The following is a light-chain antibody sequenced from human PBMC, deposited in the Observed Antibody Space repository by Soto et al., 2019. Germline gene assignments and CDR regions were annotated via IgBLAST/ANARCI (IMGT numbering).Light chain of an antibody. CDR1: SSDVGAYNF. V-gene: IGLV2-14*01. J-gene: IGLJ1*01. Sequence: QSVLTQPASVSGSRGQSITIACTGTSSDVGAYNFVSWYQQHPDEAPKLLIYEVSNRPSGVSKRFSGSKSGNTASLTISGLQAEDEADFYCASYAGSTTLLFGSGTKLTVL. CDR3: ASYAGSTTLL. CDR2: EVS.